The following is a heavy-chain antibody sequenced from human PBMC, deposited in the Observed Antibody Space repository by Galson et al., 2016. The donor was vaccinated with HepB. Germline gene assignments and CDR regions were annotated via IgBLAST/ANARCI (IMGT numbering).Heavy chain of an antibody. CDR1: GGPFSGNY. J-gene: IGHJ4*02. CDR2: INYNGVA. Sequence: ETLSLTCAVYGGPFSGNYWSWIRQPPGRGLEWIGEINYNGVATYNPSLKSRVTISVDTSKNQFSPNLNSVTAADTAVYYRARGPNYDFWSGYRGFSFDIWGQGTLVAVSS. D-gene: IGHD3-3*01. CDR3: ARGPNYDFWSGYRGFSFDI. V-gene: IGHV4-34*01.